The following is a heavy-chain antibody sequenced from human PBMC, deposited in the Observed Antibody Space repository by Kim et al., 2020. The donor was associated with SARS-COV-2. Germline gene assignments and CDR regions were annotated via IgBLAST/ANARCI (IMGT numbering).Heavy chain of an antibody. D-gene: IGHD7-27*01. V-gene: IGHV3-30*01. CDR1: GFRFASHA. Sequence: GGSLRLSCAASGFRFASHAMHWARQAPGKGLDWVAVISYDGSNEQYADSVKGRFTISRDNSRNMLYLAMNSLIGEDTAVYYCAREGTRTAHWGYDYMD. CDR3: AREGTRTAHWGYDYMD. J-gene: IGHJ6*03. CDR2: ISYDGSNE.